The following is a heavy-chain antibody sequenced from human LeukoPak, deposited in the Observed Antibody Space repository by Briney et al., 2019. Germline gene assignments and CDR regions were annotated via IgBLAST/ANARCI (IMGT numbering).Heavy chain of an antibody. D-gene: IGHD3-3*01. J-gene: IGHJ4*02. CDR1: GFTFSSYE. Sequence: GGSLRLSCAASGFTFSSYEMNWVRQAPGKGLEWVSYISSSGSTIYYADSVKGRFTISRDNAKNSLYLQMNSLRAEDTAVYYCARSSPVLEYYDFWSGYFWGQGTLVTVSS. V-gene: IGHV3-48*03. CDR3: ARSSPVLEYYDFWSGYF. CDR2: ISSSGSTI.